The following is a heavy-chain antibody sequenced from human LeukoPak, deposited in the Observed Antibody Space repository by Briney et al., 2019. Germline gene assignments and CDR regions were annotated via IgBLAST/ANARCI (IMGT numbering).Heavy chain of an antibody. CDR1: GYTFTGYY. V-gene: IGHV1-2*02. D-gene: IGHD3-10*01. J-gene: IGHJ4*02. Sequence: ASVKVSCKASGYTFTGYYMHWVRQAPGQGLEWMGWINPNSGGTNYAQEFQGRVTMTRDTSISTAYMELSRLRSDDTAVYYCARLWFGELSTFDYWGQGTLVTVSS. CDR3: ARLWFGELSTFDY. CDR2: INPNSGGT.